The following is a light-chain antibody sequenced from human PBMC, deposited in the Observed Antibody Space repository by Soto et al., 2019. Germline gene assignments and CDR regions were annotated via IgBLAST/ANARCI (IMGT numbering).Light chain of an antibody. CDR2: EVS. J-gene: IGLJ1*01. V-gene: IGLV2-14*01. CDR3: SSYTRDTALV. CDR1: SSDVGGHDY. Sequence: QSALTQPASVSGSPGQSITISCNGTSSDVGGHDYVSWYQQHPGKAPKLTIFEVSHRPSGVSNRFSGSKSGNTASLTISGLQAEDEADYYCSSYTRDTALVFGTGTKLTVL.